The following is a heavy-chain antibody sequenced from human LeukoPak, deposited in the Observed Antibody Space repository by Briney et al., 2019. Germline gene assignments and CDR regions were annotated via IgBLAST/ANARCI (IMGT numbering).Heavy chain of an antibody. V-gene: IGHV4-34*01. CDR1: GGSFSGYY. Sequence: SETLSLTSAVYGGSFSGYYWSWIRQPPGKGLEWIGEINHSGSTNYNPSLKSRVTISVDTSKNQFSLKLSSVTAADTAVYYCARGRGYSYGYSDYWGQGTLVTVSS. CDR2: INHSGST. D-gene: IGHD5-18*01. J-gene: IGHJ4*02. CDR3: ARGRGYSYGYSDY.